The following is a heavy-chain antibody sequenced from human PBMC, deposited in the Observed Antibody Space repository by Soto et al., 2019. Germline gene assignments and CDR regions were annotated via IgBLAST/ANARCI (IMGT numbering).Heavy chain of an antibody. CDR1: GGTFSSYG. CDR3: ARPLERGYTYGFIY. V-gene: IGHV1-69*01. D-gene: IGHD5-18*01. CDR2: IIPIFGTP. Sequence: QVQLVQSGAEVKKPGSSVKVSCKASGGTFSSYGISWVRQAPGQGLEWMGGIIPIFGTPNYAQQFQGRVTITAEASTRTAYMELSSRRSDDTAVYYCARPLERGYTYGFIYWGQGTLVTVSS. J-gene: IGHJ4*02.